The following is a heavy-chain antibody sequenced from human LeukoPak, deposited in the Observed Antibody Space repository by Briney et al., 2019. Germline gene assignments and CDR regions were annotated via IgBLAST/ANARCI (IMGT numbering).Heavy chain of an antibody. J-gene: IGHJ4*02. D-gene: IGHD2-2*02. CDR1: GHTFTSYA. V-gene: IGHV1-3*01. Sequence: ASVKVSCKASGHTFTSYAMHCVRQAPGQRLEWMGWINAGNGNTKYSQKFQGRVTITRDTSASTAYMELSSLRSEDTAVYYCARVLRGYCSSTSCYTLGYWGQGTPVTVSS. CDR2: INAGNGNT. CDR3: ARVLRGYCSSTSCYTLGY.